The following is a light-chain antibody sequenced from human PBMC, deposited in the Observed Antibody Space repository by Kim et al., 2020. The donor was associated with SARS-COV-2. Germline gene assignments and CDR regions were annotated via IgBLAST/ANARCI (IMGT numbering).Light chain of an antibody. J-gene: IGKJ5*01. Sequence: IVMTQSPATLSVSPGERATLSCRASQSVSSNLAWYQQKPGQAPRLLIYGASTRATGIPARFSGSGSGTEFTLTISSLQSEDFAVYYCQKYNNWPLTFGKGTRLEI. CDR1: QSVSSN. CDR2: GAS. V-gene: IGKV3-15*01. CDR3: QKYNNWPLT.